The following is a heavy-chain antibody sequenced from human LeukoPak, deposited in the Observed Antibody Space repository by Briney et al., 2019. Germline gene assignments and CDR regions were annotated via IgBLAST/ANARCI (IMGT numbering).Heavy chain of an antibody. J-gene: IGHJ5*02. D-gene: IGHD2-15*01. Sequence: GGSLRLSCAASGFTFSDYYMSWLRQAPGKGLEWVSYISSSGSTIYYADSVKGRFTISRDNAKNSLYLQMNSLRAEDTAVYYCARDYCGGSCSPRRNWFDPWGQGTLVTVSS. CDR3: ARDYCGGSCSPRRNWFDP. V-gene: IGHV3-11*01. CDR1: GFTFSDYY. CDR2: ISSSGSTI.